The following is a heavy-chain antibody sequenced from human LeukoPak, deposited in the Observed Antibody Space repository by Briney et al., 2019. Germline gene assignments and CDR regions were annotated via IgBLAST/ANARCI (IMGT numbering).Heavy chain of an antibody. J-gene: IGHJ4*02. CDR1: GFSFNNFA. D-gene: IGHD1-1*01. Sequence: GGSLRLSCAASGFSFNNFAMSWVRQAPARGPEWVSSIGGGGETFYAESVKGRFTLSRDDSRNTVYLQMNNLRVEDTARYYCAKANWVSNADAVWWGQGTQVTVSS. CDR2: IGGGGET. CDR3: AKANWVSNADAVW. V-gene: IGHV3-23*01.